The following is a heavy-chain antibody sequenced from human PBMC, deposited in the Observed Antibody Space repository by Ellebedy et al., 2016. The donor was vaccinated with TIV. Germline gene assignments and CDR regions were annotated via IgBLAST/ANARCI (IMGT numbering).Heavy chain of an antibody. CDR3: ARLPRGGDIVVVPAAHYGMDV. Sequence: GGSLRLXXKGSGYSFTSYWIGWVRQMPGKGLEWMGIIYPGDSDTRYSPSFQGQVTISADKSISTAYLQWSSLKASDTAMYYCARLPRGGDIVVVPAAHYGMDVWGQGTTVTVSS. D-gene: IGHD2-2*01. CDR1: GYSFTSYW. CDR2: IYPGDSDT. J-gene: IGHJ6*02. V-gene: IGHV5-51*01.